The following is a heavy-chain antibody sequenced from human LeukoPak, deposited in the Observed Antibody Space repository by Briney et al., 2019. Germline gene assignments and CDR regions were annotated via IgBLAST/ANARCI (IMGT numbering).Heavy chain of an antibody. V-gene: IGHV1-24*01. CDR2: FDPEDGET. J-gene: IGHJ5*02. D-gene: IGHD2-2*01. CDR1: GYTLTELS. CDR3: ATDPLYCSSTSCYDWFDP. Sequence: ASVNVSCKVSGYTLTELSMHWVRQAPGKGLEWMGGFDPEDGETIYAQKFQGRVTMTEDTSTDTAYMELSSLRSEDTAVYYCATDPLYCSSTSCYDWFDPWGQGTLVTVSS.